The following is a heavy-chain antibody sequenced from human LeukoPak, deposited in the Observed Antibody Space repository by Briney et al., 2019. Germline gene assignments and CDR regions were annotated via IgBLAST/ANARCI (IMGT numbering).Heavy chain of an antibody. V-gene: IGHV4-34*01. Sequence: SETLSLTCAVYGGSFSGYYWSWIRQPPGKGLEWIGEINHSGSTNYNPSLKSRVTISVGTSKNQFSLKLSSVTAADTAVYYCARRMITFGGVIAPFDYWGQGTLVTVSS. D-gene: IGHD3-16*02. CDR2: INHSGST. CDR3: ARRMITFGGVIAPFDY. CDR1: GGSFSGYY. J-gene: IGHJ4*02.